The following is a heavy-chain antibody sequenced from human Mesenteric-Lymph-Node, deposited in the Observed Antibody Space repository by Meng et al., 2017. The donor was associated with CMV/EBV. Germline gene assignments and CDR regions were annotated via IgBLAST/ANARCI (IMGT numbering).Heavy chain of an antibody. D-gene: IGHD1-20*01. V-gene: IGHV2-5*02. CDR3: ARYNWNYFDY. CDR2: IYWDDDK. CDR1: GFSLRSSGVG. J-gene: IGHJ4*02. Sequence: CTFSGFSLRSSGVGVGWIRQPPGKALDWLALIYWDDDKRYSPSLKSRLTITGDTSKNQVVVTMTNLDSVDTATYYCARYNWNYFDYWGQGTLVTVSS.